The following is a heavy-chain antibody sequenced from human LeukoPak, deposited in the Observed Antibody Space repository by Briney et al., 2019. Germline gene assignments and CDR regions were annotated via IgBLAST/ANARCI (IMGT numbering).Heavy chain of an antibody. D-gene: IGHD3-3*01. V-gene: IGHV4-59*01. Sequence: SETLSLTCTVSGGSISSYYWSWIRQPPGKGLEWIGYIYYSGSTNYNPSLKSRVTISVDTSKSQFSLKLSSVTAADTAVYYCARVGVSYGVYHYFDCWGQGTLVTVSS. J-gene: IGHJ4*02. CDR2: IYYSGST. CDR3: ARVGVSYGVYHYFDC. CDR1: GGSISSYY.